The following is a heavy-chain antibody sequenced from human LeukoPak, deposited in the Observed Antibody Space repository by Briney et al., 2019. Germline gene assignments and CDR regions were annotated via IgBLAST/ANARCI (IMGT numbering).Heavy chain of an antibody. CDR3: ARQYCSGGSCYPYFDY. D-gene: IGHD2-15*01. V-gene: IGHV4-59*01. CDR1: GGYINNYY. CDR2: IYYSGTT. Sequence: SETLSLTCTVSGGYINNYYWSWIRQPPGKGLEWIGFIYYSGTTNYNPSLKSRVTISVDTSKNQFSLKLTSVAAADTAVYYCARQYCSGGSCYPYFDYWGQGTLVTVSS. J-gene: IGHJ4*02.